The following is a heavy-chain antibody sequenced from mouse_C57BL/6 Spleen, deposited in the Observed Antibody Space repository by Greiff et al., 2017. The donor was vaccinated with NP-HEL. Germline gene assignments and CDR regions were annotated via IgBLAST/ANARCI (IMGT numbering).Heavy chain of an antibody. Sequence: VQLQQSGAELVKPGASVKISCKASGYAFSSYWMNWVKQRPGMGLEWIGQIYPGDGDTNYNGKFKGKATLTADKSSSTAYMQLSSLTSEDSAVYFCARGGTTVGAKNFDVWGTGTTVTVSS. J-gene: IGHJ1*03. CDR3: ARGGTTVGAKNFDV. V-gene: IGHV1-80*01. CDR2: IYPGDGDT. CDR1: GYAFSSYW. D-gene: IGHD1-1*01.